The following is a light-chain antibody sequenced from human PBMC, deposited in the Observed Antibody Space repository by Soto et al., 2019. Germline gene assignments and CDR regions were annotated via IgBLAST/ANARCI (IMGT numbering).Light chain of an antibody. CDR3: LQDLSYPRT. V-gene: IGKV1-6*01. Sequence: AIQMTQSPSSLSASVGDRGTITCRASQDIRSYLGWYQQKPGKAPKLLIFAASNLHSGVPSRFSGSGSGTDFTLTISSLHPEDFATYYCLQDLSYPRTFGQGTKVDIK. CDR2: AAS. CDR1: QDIRSY. J-gene: IGKJ1*01.